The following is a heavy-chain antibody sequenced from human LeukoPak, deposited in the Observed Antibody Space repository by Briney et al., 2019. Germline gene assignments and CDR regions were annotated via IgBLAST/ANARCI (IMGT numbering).Heavy chain of an antibody. D-gene: IGHD3-10*01. CDR2: IYSGGDT. CDR1: GFSVSSNF. J-gene: IGHJ4*02. V-gene: IGHV3-66*01. CDR3: ARKSDSYMLRGGDC. Sequence: PGGSLRLSCAASGFSVSSNFMSWLRQAPGKGLECVSVIYSGGDTYYADSVRGRFTISRDKSKKPLSLQMDSLRVEDTAVYYCARKSDSYMLRGGDCWGQGTLVTVSS.